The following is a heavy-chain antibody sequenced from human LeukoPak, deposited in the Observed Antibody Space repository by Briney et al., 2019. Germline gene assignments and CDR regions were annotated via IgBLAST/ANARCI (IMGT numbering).Heavy chain of an antibody. D-gene: IGHD3-10*01. CDR3: ASDSEAGNWFDP. Sequence: SETLSLTCTVSGDSISSYYWSWIRQPPGKGLEWIGYVYYSGSTNYNPSLKSRVTISVDTSKNQFSLNLRSVTAADTAVYYCASDSEAGNWFDPWGQGTLVTVSS. V-gene: IGHV4-59*01. CDR2: VYYSGST. CDR1: GDSISSYY. J-gene: IGHJ5*02.